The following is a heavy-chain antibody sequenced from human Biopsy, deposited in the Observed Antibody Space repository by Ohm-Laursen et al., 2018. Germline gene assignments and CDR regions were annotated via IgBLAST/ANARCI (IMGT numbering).Heavy chain of an antibody. CDR3: AKDVRVKVQLDGMDV. Sequence: LSLTCLVSGGSISSYYWSWVRQAPGKGLEWVSGISWHSGSRGYADSVKGRFTISRDNAKKLLYLQMNSLRAEDTALYYCAKDVRVKVQLDGMDVWGQGTTVTVSS. D-gene: IGHD1-1*01. V-gene: IGHV3-9*01. J-gene: IGHJ6*02. CDR1: GGSISSYY. CDR2: ISWHSGSR.